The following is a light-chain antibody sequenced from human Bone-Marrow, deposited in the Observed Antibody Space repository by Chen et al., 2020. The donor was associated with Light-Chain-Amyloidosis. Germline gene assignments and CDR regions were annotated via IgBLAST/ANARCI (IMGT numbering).Light chain of an antibody. CDR3: EHRGGWPPLS. CDR2: DAS. V-gene: IGKV3-11*01. J-gene: IGKJ4*01. Sequence: EVVVTQSPATLSLSPGERATLSCRASQTISTHLVWYKQKPGQVPRLIIYDASTRATGIPARFSGSWSGTDFTLSISRLEAEDFAVYYCEHRGGWPPLSFCVGTKIEIK. CDR1: QTISTH.